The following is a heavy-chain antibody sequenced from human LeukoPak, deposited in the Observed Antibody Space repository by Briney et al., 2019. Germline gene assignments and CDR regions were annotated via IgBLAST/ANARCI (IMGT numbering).Heavy chain of an antibody. CDR1: GFTFSSNW. J-gene: IGHJ3*01. CDR2: INEAGNEK. Sequence: GGSLRLSCAASGFTFSSNWMGWVRQAPGKGLEWVANINEAGNEKYYGDSVTGRFTIARDNANKLLDLQMNSLRGDDSAVYYCVRDDGSLIGRDWGQGTMATVSS. CDR3: VRDDGSLIGRD. D-gene: IGHD2/OR15-2a*01. V-gene: IGHV3-7*01.